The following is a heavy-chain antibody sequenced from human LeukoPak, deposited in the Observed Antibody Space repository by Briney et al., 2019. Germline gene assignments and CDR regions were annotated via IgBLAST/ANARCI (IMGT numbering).Heavy chain of an antibody. CDR1: GXTFSSYW. CDR3: ARVGYYDPTQIGVQH. Sequence: GGSLRLSCAASGXTFSSYWMHWVRQAPGKGLVWVSRINSDGSSTSYADSVKGRFTISRDNAKNTLYLQMNSLRAEDTAVYYCARVGYYDPTQIGVQHWGQGILVTVSS. CDR2: INSDGSST. D-gene: IGHD3-22*01. J-gene: IGHJ1*01. V-gene: IGHV3-74*01.